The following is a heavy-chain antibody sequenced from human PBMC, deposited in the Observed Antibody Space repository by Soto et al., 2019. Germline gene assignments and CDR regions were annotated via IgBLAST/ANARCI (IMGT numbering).Heavy chain of an antibody. Sequence: QVQLVQSGAEVMKPAASVKVSCKASGYTFVNYEINWVRQATGQGLEWLGWMNPHSGDTFYAQNFQGRVTMTRNTSITTAYMELNSLKSEDTAVYYCARQQAMDYWGQGTLVTVSS. CDR3: ARQQAMDY. CDR1: GYTFVNYE. J-gene: IGHJ4*02. CDR2: MNPHSGDT. V-gene: IGHV1-8*01.